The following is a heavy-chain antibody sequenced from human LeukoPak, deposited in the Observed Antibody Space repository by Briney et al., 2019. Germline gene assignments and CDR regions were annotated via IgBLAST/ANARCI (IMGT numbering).Heavy chain of an antibody. CDR2: ISHDGTVQ. CDR1: GFTFSYYG. J-gene: IGHJ4*02. V-gene: IGHV3-30*18. CDR3: AKEHREKSSREYDF. D-gene: IGHD3-10*01. Sequence: GRSLRLSCAASGFTFSYYGMQWVRQAPGKGLEWVAVISHDGTVQYYADSVKGRFTISRDTSKSSLYLQMNSLRPEDTAVYFCAKEHREKSSREYDFWGQGTLVTVSS.